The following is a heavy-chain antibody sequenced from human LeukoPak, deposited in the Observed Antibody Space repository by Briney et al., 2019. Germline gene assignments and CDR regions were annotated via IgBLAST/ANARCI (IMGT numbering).Heavy chain of an antibody. J-gene: IGHJ6*02. CDR3: ARDLKGYGMDV. CDR1: GGSISSYY. V-gene: IGHV4-59*01. Sequence: SEILSLTCTVSGGSISSYYWSWIRQPPGKGLEWIGYIYYSGSTNYNPSLKSRVTISVDTSKNQFSLKLSSVTAADTAVYYCARDLKGYGMDVWGQGTTVTVSS. CDR2: IYYSGST.